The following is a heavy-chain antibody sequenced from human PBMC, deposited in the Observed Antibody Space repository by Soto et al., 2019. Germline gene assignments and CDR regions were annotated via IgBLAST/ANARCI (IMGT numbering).Heavy chain of an antibody. D-gene: IGHD6-19*01. CDR1: GFTFSSYA. CDR3: AKDIDSRGWYDYCFDY. V-gene: IGHV3-23*01. CDR2: ISGSGGST. J-gene: IGHJ4*02. Sequence: GGSLRLSCAASGFTFSSYAMSWVRQAPGKGLEWVSAISGSGGSTYYADSVKGRFTISRDNSKNTLYLQMNSLRAEDTAVYYCAKDIDSRGWYDYCFDYSGQGTLVTVYS.